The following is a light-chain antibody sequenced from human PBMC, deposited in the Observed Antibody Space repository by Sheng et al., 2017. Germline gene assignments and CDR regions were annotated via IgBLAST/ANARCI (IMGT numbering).Light chain of an antibody. CDR2: GAS. V-gene: IGKV3-15*01. CDR3: QQYNSWPLA. Sequence: EMTQSPATLSVSPGEXATLSCRASHSVSSNLAWYQQKPGQAPRLLIYGASTRATGVPARFSGSGSGTEFTLTISSLQPEDSAVYYCQQYNSWPLAFGQGTKVEIK. CDR1: HSVSSN. J-gene: IGKJ1*01.